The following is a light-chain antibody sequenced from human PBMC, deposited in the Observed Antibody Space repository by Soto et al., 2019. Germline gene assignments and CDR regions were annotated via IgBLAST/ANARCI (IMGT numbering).Light chain of an antibody. J-gene: IGLJ3*02. CDR1: SSNIGAGYD. CDR2: GNS. V-gene: IGLV1-40*01. CDR3: QSYDGSLSGAV. Sequence: QSVLTQPPSVSEAPGQRVTISCTGSSSNIGAGYDVHWYQQLPGTAPKLLIYGNSIRPSGVPDRFSGSKSGTSASLAITGLQAEDEADYYCQSYDGSLSGAVFGGGTKRTVL.